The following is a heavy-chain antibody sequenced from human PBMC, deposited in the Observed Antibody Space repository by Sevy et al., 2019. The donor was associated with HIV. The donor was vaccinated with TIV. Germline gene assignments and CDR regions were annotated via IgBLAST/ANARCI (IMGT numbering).Heavy chain of an antibody. Sequence: GESLKISCKGSGYSFPSFWIGWVRQMPGKGLEWMGIIYPGDSDTRYSPSFQGQVTTSADKSISTAYLQWSSLKASDTARYYCARPSGPDCSSTSCYNYDAFDIWGQGTMVTVSS. CDR1: GYSFPSFW. D-gene: IGHD2-2*02. CDR3: ARPSGPDCSSTSCYNYDAFDI. J-gene: IGHJ3*02. V-gene: IGHV5-51*01. CDR2: IYPGDSDT.